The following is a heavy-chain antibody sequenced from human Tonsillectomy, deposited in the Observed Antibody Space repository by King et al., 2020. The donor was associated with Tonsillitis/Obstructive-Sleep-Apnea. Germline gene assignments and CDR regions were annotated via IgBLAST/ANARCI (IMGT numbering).Heavy chain of an antibody. D-gene: IGHD4-11*01. CDR2: ISSSGSTI. Sequence: VQLVESGGGLVQPGGSLRLSCAASGFTFSSYEMNWVRQAPGKGLEWVSYISSSGSTIYYADSVKGRFTISRDNAKNSLYLQMNSLRAEDTAVYYCARVGNGYSNYGMTYYFDYWGQGTLVTVSS. CDR1: GFTFSSYE. J-gene: IGHJ4*02. V-gene: IGHV3-48*03. CDR3: ARVGNGYSNYGMTYYFDY.